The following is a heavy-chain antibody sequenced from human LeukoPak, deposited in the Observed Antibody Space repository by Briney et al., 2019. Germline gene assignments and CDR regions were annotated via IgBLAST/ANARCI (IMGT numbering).Heavy chain of an antibody. CDR1: GGSISSSSYY. Sequence: NPSETLSLTCTVSGGSISSSSYYWGWIRQPPGKGLEWIGSIYYSGSTYYNPSLKSRVTISVDTSKNQFSLKLSSVTAADTAVYYCASSFGIVGGFDYWGQGTLVTVSS. CDR3: ASSFGIVGGFDY. CDR2: IYYSGST. V-gene: IGHV4-39*01. J-gene: IGHJ4*02. D-gene: IGHD1-26*01.